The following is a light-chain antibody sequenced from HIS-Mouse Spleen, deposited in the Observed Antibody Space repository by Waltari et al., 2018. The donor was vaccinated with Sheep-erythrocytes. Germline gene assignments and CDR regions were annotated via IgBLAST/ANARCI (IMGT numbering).Light chain of an antibody. CDR2: DVS. CDR1: SSDVGGYNY. CDR3: CSYAGSYNHV. J-gene: IGLJ1*01. V-gene: IGLV2-11*01. Sequence: QSALTQPRSVSGSPGQSVTISCTGTSSDVGGYNYVSWYQQHPGTAPKLMIYDVSKRASVVPDRFSGSKSSNPASLTISGLQAEDEADYYCCSYAGSYNHVFATGTKVTVL.